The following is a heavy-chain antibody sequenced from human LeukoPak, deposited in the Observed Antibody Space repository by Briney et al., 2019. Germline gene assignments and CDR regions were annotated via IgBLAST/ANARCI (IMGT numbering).Heavy chain of an antibody. J-gene: IGHJ5*02. CDR1: GGSTSSYF. V-gene: IGHV4-59*04. CDR3: ARHREGSSEFDP. Sequence: SETLSLTCTVSGGSTSSYFWSWIRQPPGKGLEWLAYIHYSGKTYYNPSLKSRLTISVDTSKNQFSLNLNSVTAADTAIYYCARHREGSSEFDPWGQGTLVTVSS. D-gene: IGHD6-6*01. CDR2: IHYSGKT.